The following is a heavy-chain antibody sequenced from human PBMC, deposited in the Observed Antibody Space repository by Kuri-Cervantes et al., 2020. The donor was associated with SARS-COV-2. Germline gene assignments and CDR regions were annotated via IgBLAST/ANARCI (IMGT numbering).Heavy chain of an antibody. CDR2: IGSSRGSK. J-gene: IGHJ4*02. D-gene: IGHD1-26*01. CDR1: GFAFSNFT. V-gene: IGHV3-21*01. Sequence: GESLKISCAASGFAFSNFTLNWVRQAPGKGLEWVSSIGSSRGSKYFADSVKGRCTISRDNAKNSVYLQMSSLRADDTAVYYCARAEWGLIDYWGQGTLVTVSS. CDR3: ARAEWGLIDY.